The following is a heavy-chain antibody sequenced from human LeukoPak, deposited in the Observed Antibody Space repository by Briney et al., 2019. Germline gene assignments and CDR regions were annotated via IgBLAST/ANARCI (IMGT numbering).Heavy chain of an antibody. J-gene: IGHJ3*02. CDR1: GGSIRSSSYY. V-gene: IGHV4-39*01. Sequence: SETLSLTCTVSGGSIRSSSYYWGWIRQPPGKGLEWIGTIYYSWSAYYNPSLESRVTISVDTSNNQFSLKLSSVTAADTSLYYCARRSTNNHAFDIWGQGTTVTVSS. CDR2: IYYSWSA. D-gene: IGHD1-14*01. CDR3: ARRSTNNHAFDI.